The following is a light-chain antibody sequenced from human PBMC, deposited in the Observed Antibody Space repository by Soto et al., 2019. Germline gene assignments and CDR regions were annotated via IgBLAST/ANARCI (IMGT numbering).Light chain of an antibody. CDR1: SSDVGGHNY. CDR3: CSYAGTYV. J-gene: IGLJ1*01. Sequence: QSALTQPRSVSGSPGQSVTISCTGTSSDVGGHNYVSWYQHHPGKAPKLMVYDVNKRASGVPDRVSGSKSGYTASLTISGLQADDEADYYCCSYAGTYVFGSGTKLTVL. CDR2: DVN. V-gene: IGLV2-11*01.